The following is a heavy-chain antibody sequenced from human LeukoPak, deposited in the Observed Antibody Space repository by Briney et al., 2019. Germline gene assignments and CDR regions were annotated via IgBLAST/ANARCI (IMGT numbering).Heavy chain of an antibody. D-gene: IGHD4-17*01. CDR1: GFTFTSFG. Sequence: PGESLRLSCSASGFTFTSFGIHWVRQAPGKGLEWVSGINWNGGSTGYADSVKGRFTISRDNAKNSLYLQMNSLRAEDTALYYCARLPTVTTVYYYYMDVWGKGTTVTVSS. J-gene: IGHJ6*03. CDR2: INWNGGST. CDR3: ARLPTVTTVYYYYMDV. V-gene: IGHV3-20*04.